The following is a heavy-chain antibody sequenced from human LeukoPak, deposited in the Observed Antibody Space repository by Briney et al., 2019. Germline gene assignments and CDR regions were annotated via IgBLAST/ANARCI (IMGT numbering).Heavy chain of an antibody. V-gene: IGHV3-23*01. CDR1: GFTFSSYA. J-gene: IGHJ6*02. CDR2: ISGSGGST. Sequence: GGSLRLSCAASGFTFSSYAMSWVRQAPGKGLEWVSAISGSGGSTYYADSVKGRFTISRDNSKNTLYLQMNSLRAEDTAVYYCARDRRYYDTSGTVYYDAMDVWGQGTTVTVSS. CDR3: ARDRRYYDTSGTVYYDAMDV. D-gene: IGHD3-22*01.